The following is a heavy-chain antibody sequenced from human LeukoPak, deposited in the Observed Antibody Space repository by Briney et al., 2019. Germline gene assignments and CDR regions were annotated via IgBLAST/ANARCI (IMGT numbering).Heavy chain of an antibody. J-gene: IGHJ4*02. CDR1: GFTFSNYA. CDR3: AKDSGDSSGYYDFDY. Sequence: GGSLRLSCAASGFTFSNYAMSWVRQAPGKGLEWVSAISGSGGSTYYADSVKGRFTISRDNSKNTLYLQMNSLRAEDTAVYYCAKDSGDSSGYYDFDYWGQGTLVTVSS. D-gene: IGHD3-22*01. V-gene: IGHV3-23*01. CDR2: ISGSGGST.